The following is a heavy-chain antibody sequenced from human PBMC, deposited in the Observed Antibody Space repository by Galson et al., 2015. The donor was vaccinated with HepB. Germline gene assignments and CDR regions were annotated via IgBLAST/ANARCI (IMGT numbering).Heavy chain of an antibody. Sequence: SLRLSCAASGFTSSRYVISWVRQAPGKGLEWVSAISGSGGSTYYANSVKGRFTISRDNSKSTLYLQMNSLRAEGTDVYYCARDPRGTYGAFDIWGQGTMVAMSS. V-gene: IGHV3-23*01. CDR2: ISGSGGST. D-gene: IGHD4-17*01. J-gene: IGHJ3*02. CDR1: GFTSSRYV. CDR3: ARDPRGTYGAFDI.